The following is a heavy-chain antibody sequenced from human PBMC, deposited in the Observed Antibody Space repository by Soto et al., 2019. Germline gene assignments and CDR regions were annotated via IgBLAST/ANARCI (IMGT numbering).Heavy chain of an antibody. CDR3: ARDTRVGALYFDY. CDR2: IWYDGSNK. CDR1: GFTFSSYG. J-gene: IGHJ4*02. D-gene: IGHD1-26*01. Sequence: GGSLRLSCAASGFTFSSYGMHRVRQAPGKGLEWVAVIWYDGSNKYYADSVKGRFTISRDNSKNTLYLQMNSLRAEDTAVYYCARDTRVGALYFDYWGQGTLVTV. V-gene: IGHV3-33*01.